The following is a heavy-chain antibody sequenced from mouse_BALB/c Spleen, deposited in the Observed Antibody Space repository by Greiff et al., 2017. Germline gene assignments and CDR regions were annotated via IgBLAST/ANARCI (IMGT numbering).Heavy chain of an antibody. V-gene: IGHV1-15*01. D-gene: IGHD2-2*01. Sequence: VKLMESGAELVRPGASVTLSCKASGYTFTDYEMHWVKQTPVHGLGWIGAIDPETGGTAYNQKFKGKATLTADKSSSTAYMELRSLTSEDSAVYYCTRHYGYVFAYWGQGTLVTVSA. CDR3: TRHYGYVFAY. J-gene: IGHJ3*01. CDR2: IDPETGGT. CDR1: GYTFTDYE.